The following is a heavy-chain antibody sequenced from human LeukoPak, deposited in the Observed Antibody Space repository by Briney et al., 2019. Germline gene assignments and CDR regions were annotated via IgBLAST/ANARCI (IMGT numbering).Heavy chain of an antibody. V-gene: IGHV3-74*01. CDR1: GLTFSSYW. CDR3: ARDHLSSGSSPDYYYYYYVDV. D-gene: IGHD6-19*01. CDR2: INTDGSST. J-gene: IGHJ6*03. Sequence: GGSLRLSCSASGLTFSSYWMHWVRQAPGKGLVWVSRINTDGSSTSYADSVKGRFTIPRDNAKNTLYLQMNSLRAEDTAVYYCARDHLSSGSSPDYYYYYYVDVWGKGTTVTISS.